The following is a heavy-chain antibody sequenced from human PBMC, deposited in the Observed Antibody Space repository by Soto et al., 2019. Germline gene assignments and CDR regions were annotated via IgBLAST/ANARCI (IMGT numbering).Heavy chain of an antibody. D-gene: IGHD6-6*01. J-gene: IGHJ4*02. CDR1: GGSISSGDYY. V-gene: IGHV4-30-4*01. CDR3: ARAEYSSSSNPSY. Sequence: SETLSLTCTVSGGSISSGDYYWSWIRQPPGKGLEWIGYIYYSGSTYYNPSLKSRVTISVDTSKNQFSLKLSSVTAADTAVYYCARAEYSSSSNPSYWGQGTLVTVSS. CDR2: IYYSGST.